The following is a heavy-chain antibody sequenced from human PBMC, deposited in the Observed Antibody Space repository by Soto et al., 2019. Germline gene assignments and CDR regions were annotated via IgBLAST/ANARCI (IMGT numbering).Heavy chain of an antibody. CDR3: ARGAYGDFFVDY. V-gene: IGHV4-59*01. CDR2: VYYTGST. Sequence: PSETLSLTCTVSGGSISSYYWSWIRQPPGKGLEWIGYVYYTGSTNYNPSLKSRVTISVDTSRNQFSLRLRSVTAADTAVYYCARGAYGDFFVDYWGQGTLVTVSS. D-gene: IGHD4-17*01. J-gene: IGHJ4*02. CDR1: GGSISSYY.